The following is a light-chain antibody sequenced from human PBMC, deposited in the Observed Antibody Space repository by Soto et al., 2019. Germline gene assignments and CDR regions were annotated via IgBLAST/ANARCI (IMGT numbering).Light chain of an antibody. V-gene: IGKV1D-12*01. CDR3: QQANSFPFT. CDR2: VAS. CDR1: QGIGTW. J-gene: IGKJ5*01. Sequence: DIQMTQSPSSVSASVGDRVTITCRASQGIGTWLAWYQQKPGRAPKLLISVASNLQSGVPSRFSGSGSGTDFTLTISSLQPEDFATYYCQQANSFPFTFGQGTRLEIK.